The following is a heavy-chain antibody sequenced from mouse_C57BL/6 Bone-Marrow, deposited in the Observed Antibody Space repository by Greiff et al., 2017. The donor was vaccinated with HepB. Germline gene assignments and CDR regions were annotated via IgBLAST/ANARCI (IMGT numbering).Heavy chain of an antibody. CDR1: GYSITSGYY. D-gene: IGHD2-4*01. CDR2: ISYDGSN. J-gene: IGHJ3*01. V-gene: IGHV3-6*01. Sequence: EVKLMESGPGLVKPSQSLSLTCSVTGYSITSGYYWNWIRQFPGNKLEWMGYISYDGSNNYNPSLKNRISITRDTSKNQFFLKLNSVTTEDTATYYCARDPDYDSFAYWGQGTLVTVSA. CDR3: ARDPDYDSFAY.